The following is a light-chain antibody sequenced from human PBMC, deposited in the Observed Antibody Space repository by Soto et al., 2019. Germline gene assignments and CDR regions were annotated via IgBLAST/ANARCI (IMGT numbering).Light chain of an antibody. V-gene: IGKV1-27*01. CDR1: QDIRNF. Sequence: DIQMTQSPTSLSASVGDRVTITCRASQDIRNFVAWYQQKPGKDPKLLIYAASTLQSGVPSRFSGSGSGTDFTLTSNSLQPEDVATYSCQKYSSVPVFGPGTKVEIK. J-gene: IGKJ3*01. CDR3: QKYSSVPV. CDR2: AAS.